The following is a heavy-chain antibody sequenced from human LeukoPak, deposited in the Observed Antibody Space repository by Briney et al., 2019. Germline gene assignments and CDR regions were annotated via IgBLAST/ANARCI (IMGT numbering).Heavy chain of an antibody. V-gene: IGHV1-69*04. D-gene: IGHD3-10*01. Sequence: ASVKVSCKASGGTFSSYAISWVRQAPGQGLEWMGRIIPILGIANYAQKFQGRVTITADKSTSTAYMELSSLRSDDTAVYYCASGRGPSDYWGQGTLVTVSS. CDR3: ASGRGPSDY. J-gene: IGHJ4*02. CDR1: GGTFSSYA. CDR2: IIPILGIA.